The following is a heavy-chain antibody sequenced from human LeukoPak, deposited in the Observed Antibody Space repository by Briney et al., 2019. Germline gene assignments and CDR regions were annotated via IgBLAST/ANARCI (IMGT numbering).Heavy chain of an antibody. D-gene: IGHD3-22*01. CDR1: GFTFSSYG. CDR2: ISGSGGST. Sequence: GGSLRLSCAASGFTFSSYGMSWVRQAPGKGLEWVPVISGSGGSTYYADSVKGRVTISRDNSKNTLYLQMNSLRAEDTAVYYCAKTTYYYDSSGSGWFDPWGQGTLVTVSS. CDR3: AKTTYYYDSSGSGWFDP. J-gene: IGHJ5*02. V-gene: IGHV3-23*01.